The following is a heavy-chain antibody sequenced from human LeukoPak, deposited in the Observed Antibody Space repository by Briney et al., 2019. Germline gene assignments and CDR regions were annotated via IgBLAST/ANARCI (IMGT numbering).Heavy chain of an antibody. CDR2: IYTSGST. CDR1: GGSISSYY. Sequence: SETLSLTCTVSGGSISSYYWSWIRQPAGKGLEWIGRIYTSGSTTYNPSLKSRVTMSVDTSKNQFSLKLTSVTGADTAIYYCARVSPALGANYFDYWGQGILVTVSS. V-gene: IGHV4-4*07. CDR3: ARVSPALGANYFDY. D-gene: IGHD1-26*01. J-gene: IGHJ4*02.